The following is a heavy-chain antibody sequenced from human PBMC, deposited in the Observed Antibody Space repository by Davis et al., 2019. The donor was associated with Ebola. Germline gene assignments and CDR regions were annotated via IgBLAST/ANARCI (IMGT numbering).Heavy chain of an antibody. CDR1: GGSISSGDYY. D-gene: IGHD4-17*01. V-gene: IGHV4-30-4*01. J-gene: IGHJ5*02. CDR3: AGSLSDYGDYVVNWFDP. Sequence: PSETLSLTCTVSGGSISSGDYYWSWIRQPPGKGLEWIGYIYYSGSTYYNPSLKSRVTISVDTSKNQFSLKLSSVTAADTAVYYCAGSLSDYGDYVVNWFDPWGQGTLVIVSS. CDR2: IYYSGST.